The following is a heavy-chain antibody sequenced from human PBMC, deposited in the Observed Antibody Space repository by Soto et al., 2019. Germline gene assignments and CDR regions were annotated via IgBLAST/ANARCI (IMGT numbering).Heavy chain of an antibody. CDR2: ISWNGDTM. CDR3: AKDSGRYDFYALAV. J-gene: IGHJ6*02. V-gene: IGHV3-9*01. Sequence: EVQLVQSGGGLVQPGRTLRLSCEASGFTFDDYAMHWVRQAPGKGLEWVSGISWNGDTMVYADSVRGRFTISRDNSKNDLYLEMTSLRREDTAMYYCAKDSGRYDFYALAVWGQGTTVSVSS. CDR1: GFTFDDYA. D-gene: IGHD3-3*01.